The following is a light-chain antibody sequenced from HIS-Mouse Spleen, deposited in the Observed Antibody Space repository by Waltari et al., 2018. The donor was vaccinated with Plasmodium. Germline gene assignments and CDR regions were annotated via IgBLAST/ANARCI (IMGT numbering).Light chain of an antibody. CDR1: QSVSSSY. J-gene: IGKJ4*01. Sequence: IVLTQSPGTLSLSPGVIATLSCRSSQSVSSSYLAWYQPKPGQAHRLLIFGASSRATGIPDRFSGSGSGTDFNLTISRLEPEDFAVYYCQQYGSSPLTFGGGTKVEIK. CDR3: QQYGSSPLT. V-gene: IGKV3-20*01. CDR2: GAS.